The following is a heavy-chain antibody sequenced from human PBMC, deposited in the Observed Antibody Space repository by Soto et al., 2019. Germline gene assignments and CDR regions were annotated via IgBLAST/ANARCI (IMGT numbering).Heavy chain of an antibody. D-gene: IGHD4-4*01. CDR1: GYNFNQYY. Sequence: QVQLVQSGPEVRKPGASVILSCATSGYNFNQYYIHWVRQAPGQGLEWMGIINLRGGTTEYAHKFRGRVTVTGEKATGNGYMEFRSLRSEDTGVYFCAGGPDHSEVPPLAHWGQGTLITRSS. CDR2: INLRGGTT. J-gene: IGHJ4*02. V-gene: IGHV1-46*02. CDR3: AGGPDHSEVPPLAH.